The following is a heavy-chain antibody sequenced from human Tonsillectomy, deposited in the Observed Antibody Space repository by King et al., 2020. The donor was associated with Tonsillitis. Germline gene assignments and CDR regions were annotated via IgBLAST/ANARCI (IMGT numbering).Heavy chain of an antibody. Sequence: QLVQSGAEVKKPGASVKVSCKASGYTFTGYYMHWVRQAPGQGLEWMGVSNPNIGGTNYAQKFQGRVTMTRDTSISTAYMELSRLRSDDTAVYYCARERWLVRVGYFQHWGQGTLVTVSS. CDR1: GYTFTGYY. V-gene: IGHV1-2*02. CDR2: SNPNIGGT. CDR3: ARERWLVRVGYFQH. J-gene: IGHJ1*01. D-gene: IGHD6-19*01.